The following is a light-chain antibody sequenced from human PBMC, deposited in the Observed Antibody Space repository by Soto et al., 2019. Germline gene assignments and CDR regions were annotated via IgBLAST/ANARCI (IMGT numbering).Light chain of an antibody. CDR1: QSISSY. J-gene: IGKJ2*01. CDR2: ASS. CDR3: QQRYSTPPT. Sequence: DIQMTQSPSSLSASVGDRVTITCRASQSISSYLNWYQQKPGKAPKLLIYASSSLQSGVPSRFSGSGSGTDFTLTISSLKPEDFANYYCQQRYSTPPTFGQGTKLEIK. V-gene: IGKV1-39*01.